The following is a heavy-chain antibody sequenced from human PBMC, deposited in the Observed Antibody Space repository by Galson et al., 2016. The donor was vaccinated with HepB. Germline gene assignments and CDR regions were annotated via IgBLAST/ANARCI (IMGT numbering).Heavy chain of an antibody. CDR2: IYWDDEK. CDR1: GFSLSTSGVG. D-gene: IGHD1-7*01. CDR3: AYRRITGTTFWFDP. J-gene: IGHJ5*02. V-gene: IGHV2-5*02. Sequence: PALVKPTQTLTLTCSFSGFSLSTSGVGVGWIRQPPGKALEWLALIYWDDEKRYSPSLKSRLTITKDTSKNQVVLTMTNMDPVDTATYYCAYRRITGTTFWFDPWGQGTLVTVSS.